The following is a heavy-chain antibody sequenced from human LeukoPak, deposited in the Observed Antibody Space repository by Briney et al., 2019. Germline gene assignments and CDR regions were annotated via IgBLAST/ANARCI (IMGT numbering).Heavy chain of an antibody. CDR3: ARGGGPWPARMDMDV. Sequence: SETLSLTCAVYGGSFSGYYWSWIRQPAGKGLEWIGRIYTSGSTNYNPSLKSRVTMSVDTSKNQFSLKLGSVTAADTAVYYCARGGGPWPARMDMDVWGKGTTVTISS. CDR2: IYTSGST. CDR1: GGSFSGYY. V-gene: IGHV4-59*10. J-gene: IGHJ6*03. D-gene: IGHD3-16*01.